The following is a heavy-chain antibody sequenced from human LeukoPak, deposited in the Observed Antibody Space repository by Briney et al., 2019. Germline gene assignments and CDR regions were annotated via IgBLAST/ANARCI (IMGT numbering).Heavy chain of an antibody. CDR3: ARSPTRIWFGDYYYYYYMDV. CDR2: IYTSGST. Sequence: PSETLSLTCTVSGGSISSGSYYWSWIRQPAGKGLEWIGRIYTSGSTNYNPSLKSRVTISVDTSKNQFSLKLSSVTAADTAVYYCARSPTRIWFGDYYYYYYMDVWGKGTTVTISS. CDR1: GGSISSGSYY. J-gene: IGHJ6*03. V-gene: IGHV4-61*02. D-gene: IGHD3-10*01.